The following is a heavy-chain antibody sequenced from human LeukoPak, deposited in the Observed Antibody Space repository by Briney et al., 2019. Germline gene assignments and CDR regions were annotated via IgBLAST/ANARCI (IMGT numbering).Heavy chain of an antibody. D-gene: IGHD6-13*01. CDR3: AREGSSWTVDY. J-gene: IGHJ4*02. Sequence: SVKVSCKASGGTFSSYTISWVRQAPGQGLEWMGRIIPILGIANYAQKLQGRVTMTTDTSTSTAYMEPRSLRSDDTAVYYCAREGSSWTVDYWGQGTLVTVSS. V-gene: IGHV1-69*04. CDR2: IIPILGIA. CDR1: GGTFSSYT.